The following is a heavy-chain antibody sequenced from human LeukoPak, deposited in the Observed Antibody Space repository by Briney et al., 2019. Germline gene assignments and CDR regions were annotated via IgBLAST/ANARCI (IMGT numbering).Heavy chain of an antibody. Sequence: SETLSLTCAVYGGSFSGCYWSWIRQPPGKGLEWIGEINHSGSTNYNPSLKSRVTISVDTSKNQFSLKLSSVTAADTAVYYCARGVGYGGNSGDYWGQGTLVTVSS. CDR2: INHSGST. V-gene: IGHV4-34*01. CDR1: GGSFSGCY. CDR3: ARGVGYGGNSGDY. J-gene: IGHJ4*02. D-gene: IGHD4-23*01.